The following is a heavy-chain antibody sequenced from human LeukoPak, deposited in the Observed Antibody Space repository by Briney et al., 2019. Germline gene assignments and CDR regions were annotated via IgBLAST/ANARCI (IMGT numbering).Heavy chain of an antibody. CDR3: ARGHVPGSTRHWGF. D-gene: IGHD3-10*01. CDR2: ISSSSSYI. J-gene: IGHJ4*02. V-gene: IGHV3-21*01. Sequence: GGSLRLSCAASGFTFSSYSMNWVRQAPGKGLEWVSSISSSSSYIYYADSVKGRFTISRDNAKNSLYLQMNSLRAEDTAVYFCARGHVPGSTRHWGFWGQGTLVTVSS. CDR1: GFTFSSYS.